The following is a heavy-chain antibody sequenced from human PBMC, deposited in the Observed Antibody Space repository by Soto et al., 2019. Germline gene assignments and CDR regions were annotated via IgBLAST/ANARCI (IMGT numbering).Heavy chain of an antibody. CDR1: GFTFSSYA. D-gene: IGHD4-17*01. V-gene: IGHV3-30-3*01. CDR3: ARDGAYGDYNSNFDY. J-gene: IGHJ4*02. CDR2: ISYDGSNK. Sequence: GGSPRLSCAASGFTFSSYAIHWVRQAPGKELEWVAVISYDGSNKYYADSVKGRFTISRDNSKNTLYLQMNSLRAEDTAVYYCARDGAYGDYNSNFDYWGQGTLVTVSS.